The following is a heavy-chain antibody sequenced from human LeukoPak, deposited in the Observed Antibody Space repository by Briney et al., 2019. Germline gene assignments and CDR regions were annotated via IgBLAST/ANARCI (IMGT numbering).Heavy chain of an antibody. CDR3: ARGYNWNRNWFDP. D-gene: IGHD1/OR15-1a*01. CDR1: GGSFSGYY. V-gene: IGHV4-34*01. Sequence: SETLSLTCAVYGGSFSGYYWGWIRQPPGKGLEWIGEINHSGSTNYNPSLKSRVTISVDTSKNQFSLKLSSVTAADTAVYYCARGYNWNRNWFDPWGQGTLVTVSS. J-gene: IGHJ5*02. CDR2: INHSGST.